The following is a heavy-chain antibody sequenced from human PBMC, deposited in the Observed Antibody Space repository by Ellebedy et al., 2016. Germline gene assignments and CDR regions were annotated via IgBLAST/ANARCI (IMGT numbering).Heavy chain of an antibody. V-gene: IGHV3-21*01. CDR3: ARWRWLQSEFDH. CDR2: ISRSSSYM. J-gene: IGHJ4*02. Sequence: GESLKISXVASDMDFSNSNMNWVRQAPGKGLEWVACISRSSSYMYYADSVKGRFTISRDNDKNSLALQMNSLRVDDTAVYYCARWRWLQSEFDHWGQGTLVTVSS. D-gene: IGHD5-24*01. CDR1: DMDFSNSN.